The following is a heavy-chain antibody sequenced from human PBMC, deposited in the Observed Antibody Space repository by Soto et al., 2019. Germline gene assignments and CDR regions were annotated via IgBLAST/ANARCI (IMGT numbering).Heavy chain of an antibody. CDR1: GCSFSEYS. J-gene: IGHJ6*02. Sequence: PGGSVRLSCVASGCSFSEYSMTWVRQAPGKGLQWVSAISGDTATTHYADSVKGRFTISRDNSRDTLYLQMNSLRVEDTAIYYCAKPLQQWLLQGSGVDVWGQGTTFTVSS. CDR3: AKPLQQWLLQGSGVDV. V-gene: IGHV3-23*01. CDR2: ISGDTATT. D-gene: IGHD6-19*01.